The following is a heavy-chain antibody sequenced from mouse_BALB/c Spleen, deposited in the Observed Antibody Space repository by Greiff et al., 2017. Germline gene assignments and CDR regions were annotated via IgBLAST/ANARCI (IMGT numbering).Heavy chain of an antibody. D-gene: IGHD3-2*01. CDR2: INPSTGYT. V-gene: IGHV1-7*01. CDR1: GYTFTSYW. Sequence: QVQLKESGAELAKPGASVKMSCKASGYTFTSYWMHWVKQRPGQGLEWIGYINPSTGYTEYNQKFKDKATLTADKSSSTAYMQLSSLTSEDSAVYYCARSTARAPFDYWGQGTTLTVSS. J-gene: IGHJ2*01. CDR3: ARSTARAPFDY.